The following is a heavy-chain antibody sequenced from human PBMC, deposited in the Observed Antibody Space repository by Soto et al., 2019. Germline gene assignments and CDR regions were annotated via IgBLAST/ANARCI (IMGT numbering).Heavy chain of an antibody. J-gene: IGHJ4*02. CDR1: GFTFSSHA. Sequence: EVQLLESGGGLVQPGGSLRLSCAASGFTFSSHAMTWVRQAPGKGLEWVSGISDSVDSTYYADSVRGRFTISRDNSKTTLYLQMNSLRAEDTAVYYCARVAVITAAGTSDYWGQGTLVTVSS. CDR3: ARVAVITAAGTSDY. V-gene: IGHV3-23*01. D-gene: IGHD6-13*01. CDR2: ISDSVDST.